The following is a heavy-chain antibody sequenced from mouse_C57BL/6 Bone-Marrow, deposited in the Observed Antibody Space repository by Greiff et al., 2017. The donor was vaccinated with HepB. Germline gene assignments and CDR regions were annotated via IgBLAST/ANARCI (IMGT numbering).Heavy chain of an antibody. CDR1: GFNIKDYY. CDR3: APRCYYGRGAMDY. D-gene: IGHD1-1*01. V-gene: IGHV1-82*01. J-gene: IGHJ4*01. Sequence: QVQLQQSGAELVKPGASVKLSCTASGFNIKDYYMHWVKQRPGKGLEWIGRIYPGDGDTNYNGKFKGKATLTADKSSSTAYMQLSSLTSEDSAVYFCAPRCYYGRGAMDYWGQGTSVTVSA. CDR2: IYPGDGDT.